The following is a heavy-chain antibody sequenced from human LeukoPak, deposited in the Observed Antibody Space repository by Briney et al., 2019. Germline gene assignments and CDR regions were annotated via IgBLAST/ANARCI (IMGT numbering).Heavy chain of an antibody. D-gene: IGHD4-11*01. CDR1: GGSISSYY. V-gene: IGHV4-59*01. J-gene: IGHJ5*02. CDR3: ARGATTCDQNWFDP. Sequence: SETLSLTCTVSGGSISSYYWSWIRQPPGKGLEWIGYIYYSGSTNYNPSLKSRVTISVDTSKNQFSLKLSSVTAADTAVYYCARGATTCDQNWFDPWGQGTLVTISS. CDR2: IYYSGST.